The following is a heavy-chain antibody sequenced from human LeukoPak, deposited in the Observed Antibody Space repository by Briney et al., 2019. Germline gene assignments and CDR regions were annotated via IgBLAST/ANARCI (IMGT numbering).Heavy chain of an antibody. J-gene: IGHJ3*02. CDR1: GLTFSSYW. CDR3: ARGSLAAASAAFDI. D-gene: IGHD6-13*01. CDR2: INSDGSST. Sequence: GGSLRLSCAASGLTFSSYWMHWVRQAPGKGLVWVSRINSDGSSTSYADSVKGRFTISRDNAKNTLYLQMNSLRAEDTAVYYCARGSLAAASAAFDIWGQGTMVTVSS. V-gene: IGHV3-74*01.